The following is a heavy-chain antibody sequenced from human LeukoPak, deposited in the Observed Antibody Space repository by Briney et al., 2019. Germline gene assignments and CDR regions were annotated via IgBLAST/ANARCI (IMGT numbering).Heavy chain of an antibody. CDR1: GGSISSYY. J-gene: IGHJ6*03. CDR3: ARGQGDILTGSYYYYYYMDV. CDR2: IHYSGST. D-gene: IGHD3-9*01. Sequence: PSETLSLTCTVSGGSISSYYWSWIRQPPGKGLEWIGYIHYSGSTNYNPSLKSRVTISVDTSKNQFSLKLSSVTAADTAVYYCARGQGDILTGSYYYYYYMDVWGKGTTVTISS. V-gene: IGHV4-59*01.